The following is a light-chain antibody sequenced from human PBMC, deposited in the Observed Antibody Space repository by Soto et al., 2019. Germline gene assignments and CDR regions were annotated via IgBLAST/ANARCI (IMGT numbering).Light chain of an antibody. CDR2: DAS. CDR1: QSVSSF. V-gene: IGKV3-11*01. J-gene: IGKJ1*01. Sequence: EIVLTQSPATLSLSPVERATLSCRASQSVSSFLAWYQQKPGQAPRLLIYDASHRATGIPARFSGSGSGTDFTLTISSLEPEDFAVYYCQQRSNWPKTFGQGDQGGY. CDR3: QQRSNWPKT.